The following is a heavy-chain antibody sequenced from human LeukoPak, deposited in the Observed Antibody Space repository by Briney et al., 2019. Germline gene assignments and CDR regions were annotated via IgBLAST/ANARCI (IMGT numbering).Heavy chain of an antibody. J-gene: IGHJ5*02. CDR3: ARDAPYSSSSGFDP. CDR1: GYTFTSYD. D-gene: IGHD6-6*01. Sequence: ASVKVSCKASGYTFTSYDINWVRQATGQGLEWMGWMNPNSGNTGYAQKFQGRVTITRNTSTTTAYMELSSLKSEDTAVYYCARDAPYSSSSGFDPWGQGTLVIVSS. V-gene: IGHV1-8*01. CDR2: MNPNSGNT.